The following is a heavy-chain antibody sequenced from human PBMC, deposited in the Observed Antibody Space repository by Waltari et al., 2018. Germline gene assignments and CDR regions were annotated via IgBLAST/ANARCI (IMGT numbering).Heavy chain of an antibody. J-gene: IGHJ4*02. CDR2: FYYSGNT. CDR3: ARPGRVGGGSLMGLDY. V-gene: IGHV4-39*01. Sequence: QLQLQESGPGLVKSSETLSLTCSVSGGSISRTSYYWGWIRQPPGKGLEWIGSFYYSGNTYYTPSLKSRVTISVDTSKNQFSLQLNSVTAADTAMYYCARPGRVGGGSLMGLDYWGQGILVTVSS. D-gene: IGHD2-15*01. CDR1: GGSISRTSYY.